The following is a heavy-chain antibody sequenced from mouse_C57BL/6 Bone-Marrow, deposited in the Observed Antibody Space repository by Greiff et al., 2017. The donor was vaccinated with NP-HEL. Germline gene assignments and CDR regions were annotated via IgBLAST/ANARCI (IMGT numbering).Heavy chain of an antibody. J-gene: IGHJ3*01. CDR2: ISDGGSYT. CDR1: GFTFSSYA. Sequence: EVQLVESGGGLVKPGGSLKLSCAASGFTFSSYAMSWVRQTPEKRLEWVATISDGGSYTYYPDNVKGRFTISRDNAKNNLYLQMSHLKSEDTAMYYCARDPSLGFAYWGQGTLVTVSA. D-gene: IGHD2-10*02. CDR3: ARDPSLGFAY. V-gene: IGHV5-4*01.